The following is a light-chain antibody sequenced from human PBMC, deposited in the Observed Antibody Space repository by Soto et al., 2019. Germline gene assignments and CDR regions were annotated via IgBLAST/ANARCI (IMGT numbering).Light chain of an antibody. V-gene: IGLV1-40*01. Sequence: QSVLTQPPSVSGAPGQRVTISCTGTSSNIGAHFDVHWYQQLPGAAPKLMIYEVSKRPSGVPDRFSGSKSGNTASLTVSGLQAEDEADYYCSSYAGSNVVFGGGTKLTVL. CDR2: EVS. CDR3: SSYAGSNVV. CDR1: SSNIGAHFD. J-gene: IGLJ2*01.